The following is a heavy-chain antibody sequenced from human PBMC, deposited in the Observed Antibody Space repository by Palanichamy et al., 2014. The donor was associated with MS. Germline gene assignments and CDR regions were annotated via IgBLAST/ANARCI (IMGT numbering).Heavy chain of an antibody. CDR3: ARRQGRKNSFHS. V-gene: IGHV4-39*02. D-gene: IGHD1-14*01. J-gene: IGHJ4*02. CDR1: GDSIGSNTYY. CDR2: LSSAGGA. Sequence: QLQVQDWGPGLVKPSETLSLTCTVSGDSIGSNTYYWGWIRQPPGKGLEWIASLSSAGGAFYNPSLESRVTVSVDTSKNLVSLRLRSVTATDSAVYYCARRQGRKNSFHSWGQGTLVTVSS.